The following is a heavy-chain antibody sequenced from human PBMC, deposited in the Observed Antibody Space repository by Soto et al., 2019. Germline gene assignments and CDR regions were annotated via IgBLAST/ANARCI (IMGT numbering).Heavy chain of an antibody. CDR2: ISYDSSNK. J-gene: IGHJ4*02. CDR1: GFTFSYG. CDR3: AKLVIGYCSGNTCDDY. D-gene: IGHD2-15*01. V-gene: IGHV3-30*18. Sequence: VQLLAAGGGLIQPGGSLRLSCAASGFTFSYGIHWLRQAPGKGLEWVAYISYDSSNKFYGDSVKGRFTISRDNSKNTQFLQMNSLRAEETAVYYCAKLVIGYCSGNTCDDYWGQGTLVAVSS.